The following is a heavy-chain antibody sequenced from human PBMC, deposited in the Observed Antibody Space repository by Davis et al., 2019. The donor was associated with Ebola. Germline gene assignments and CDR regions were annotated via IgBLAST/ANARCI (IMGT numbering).Heavy chain of an antibody. CDR1: GFSFSSYW. J-gene: IGHJ4*02. Sequence: HTGGSLRLSCVVSGFSFSSYWMHWVRQAPGKGLVWLSRIKSDGSTKSYADSVKGRFTISRDNAKNTLYLQMDSLRAEDTAVYYCARDGEHHSDLDYWGQGTLVTVSS. D-gene: IGHD1-26*01. CDR2: IKSDGSTK. CDR3: ARDGEHHSDLDY. V-gene: IGHV3-74*01.